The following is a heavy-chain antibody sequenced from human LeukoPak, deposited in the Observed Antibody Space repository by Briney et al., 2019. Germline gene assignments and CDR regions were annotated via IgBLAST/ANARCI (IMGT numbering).Heavy chain of an antibody. CDR1: GGSISSATYY. CDR3: ARSTMVRGVIIGQIDY. J-gene: IGHJ4*02. V-gene: IGHV4-61*09. Sequence: SETLSLTCTVSGGSISSATYYWSWIRQPAGKGLEWIGHMYTSGSTNYNPSLKSRVTISVDTSKNRSSLKLNSVTASDTAVYYCARSTMVRGVIIGQIDYWGQGTLVTVSS. D-gene: IGHD3-10*01. CDR2: MYTSGST.